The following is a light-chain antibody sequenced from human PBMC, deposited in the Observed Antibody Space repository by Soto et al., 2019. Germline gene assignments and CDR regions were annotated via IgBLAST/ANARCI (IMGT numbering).Light chain of an antibody. CDR3: QQYGASPIYT. CDR1: QSIGRN. CDR2: GAS. J-gene: IGKJ2*01. V-gene: IGKV3-15*01. Sequence: EIVMPPSPATLSVSPGAGSTLSGRASQSIGRNLAWYHQKPGQAPRLLIYGASLRATGIPARFSGSGSGTDFTLTISRLEPEDLAVYYCQQYGASPIYTFGQGTKVDIK.